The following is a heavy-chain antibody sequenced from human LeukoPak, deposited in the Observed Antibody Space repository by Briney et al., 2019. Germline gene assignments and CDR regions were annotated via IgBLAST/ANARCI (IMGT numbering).Heavy chain of an antibody. CDR1: GYTFTNYY. V-gene: IGHV1-46*01. CDR3: ARVRDGYNDAYDV. CDR2: IKPGGDST. J-gene: IGHJ3*01. D-gene: IGHD5-24*01. Sequence: PVASVKVSCKAPGYTFTNYYIHWVRQAPGQGLEWMGVIKPGGDSTSSARIFQGRVYMTSDTSTSTVYMELSGLRSDDTAVYYCARVRDGYNDAYDVWGQGTMVTVPS.